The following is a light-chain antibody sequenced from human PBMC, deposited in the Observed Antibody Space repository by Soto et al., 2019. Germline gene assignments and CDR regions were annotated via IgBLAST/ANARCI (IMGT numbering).Light chain of an antibody. CDR1: PGISTS. CDR2: DAS. Sequence: AIQLTQSPSSLSAFVGDRVTITCRASPGISTSLAWYQHKPGKAPKLLIYDASNLESGVPSRFSGSGSRTDFTLTISSLQPEDFATYYCQQFNSYPITFGQATRLEI. CDR3: QQFNSYPIT. J-gene: IGKJ5*01. V-gene: IGKV1-13*02.